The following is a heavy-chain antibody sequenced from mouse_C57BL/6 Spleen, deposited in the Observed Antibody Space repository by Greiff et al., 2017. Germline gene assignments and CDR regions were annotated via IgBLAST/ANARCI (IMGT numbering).Heavy chain of an antibody. D-gene: IGHD3-2*02. Sequence: DVMLVESGGDLVKPGGSLKLSCAASGFTFSSYGMSWVRQTPDKRLEWVATISSGGSYTYYPDSVKGRFTISRDNAKNTLYLQMSSLKSEDTAMYYCARQGTAQATGFAYWGQGTLVTVSA. J-gene: IGHJ3*01. CDR1: GFTFSSYG. V-gene: IGHV5-6*02. CDR3: ARQGTAQATGFAY. CDR2: ISSGGSYT.